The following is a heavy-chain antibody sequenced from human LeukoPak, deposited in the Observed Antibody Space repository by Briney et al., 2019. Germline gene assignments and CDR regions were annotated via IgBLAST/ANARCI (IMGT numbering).Heavy chain of an antibody. CDR3: ARHRYQYYYDSSGYYDY. Sequence: SETLSLTCTVSGGSISSSSYYWGWIRQPPGKGLEWIGSIYYSGSTYYNPSLKSRVTISVDTSKNQFSLKLSSVTAADTAVYYCARHRYQYYYDSSGYYDYWGQGTLVTVSS. CDR1: GGSISSSSYY. D-gene: IGHD3-22*01. CDR2: IYYSGST. V-gene: IGHV4-39*01. J-gene: IGHJ4*02.